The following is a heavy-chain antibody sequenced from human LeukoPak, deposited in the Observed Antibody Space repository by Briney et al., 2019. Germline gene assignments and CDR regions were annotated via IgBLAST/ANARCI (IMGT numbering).Heavy chain of an antibody. D-gene: IGHD1-1*01. V-gene: IGHV4-59*01. CDR1: GGSMNGYY. CDR2: IYYTGST. Sequence: PSETLSLTCTVSGGSMNGYYWTWLRQHPGKGLVWLGYIYYTGSTNYNPSLKSRVTISVDTSKNQFSLKLNSVTAADTAVYYCARVGDWNDLVYWGQGTLVTVSS. CDR3: ARVGDWNDLVY. J-gene: IGHJ4*02.